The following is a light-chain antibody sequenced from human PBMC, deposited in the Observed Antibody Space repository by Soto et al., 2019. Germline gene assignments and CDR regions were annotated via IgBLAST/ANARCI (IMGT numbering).Light chain of an antibody. CDR1: SSDIGPYDY. CDR3: TTFAPGRIYV. CDR2: EVR. Sequence: QSALTQPASVSGSPGQSITISCSGASSDIGPYDYVSWYQHHPGRAPKLLIYEVRNRPSGVSYRFSGSKSGNTASLTISGLQAEDEGDYYCTTFAPGRIYVFGSGTKVTVL. J-gene: IGLJ1*01. V-gene: IGLV2-14*01.